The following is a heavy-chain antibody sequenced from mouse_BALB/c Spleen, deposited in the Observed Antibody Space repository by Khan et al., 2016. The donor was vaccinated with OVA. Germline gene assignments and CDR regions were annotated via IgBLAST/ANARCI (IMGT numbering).Heavy chain of an antibody. CDR3: ARPYYGSAWFAY. Sequence: QVQLKQSGPGLVAPSQSLSITCTVSGFSLTNYGVHWVRQSPGKGLEWLGVMWAGGSTKYNSALMSRLNITKDNSKSQIFLKVNSLQTDDTAMYYCARPYYGSAWFAYWGQGTLVTVSA. CDR2: MWAGGST. CDR1: GFSLTNYG. D-gene: IGHD1-1*01. J-gene: IGHJ3*01. V-gene: IGHV2-9*02.